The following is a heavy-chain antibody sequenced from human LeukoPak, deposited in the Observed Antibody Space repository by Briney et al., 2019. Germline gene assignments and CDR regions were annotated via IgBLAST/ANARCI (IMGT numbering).Heavy chain of an antibody. D-gene: IGHD2-8*01. J-gene: IGHJ4*02. CDR1: GASINNYY. V-gene: IGHV4-59*01. CDR3: TRVVNGGHFDY. CDR2: VYHTGAS. Sequence: SETLSLTCTVSGASINNYYWTWIRQPPGKGLEWIGYVYHTGASGYHPSLKSRVAMSLDTSKNQVSLNLRSVTAADTAVYFCTRVVNGGHFDYWGQGTLVTVSS.